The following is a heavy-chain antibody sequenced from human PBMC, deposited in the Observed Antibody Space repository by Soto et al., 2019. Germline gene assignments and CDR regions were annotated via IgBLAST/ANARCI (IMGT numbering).Heavy chain of an antibody. CDR3: AKIRDAFDI. Sequence: QVQLVESGGGVVQPGRSLRLSCAASGFTFSSYGMHWVRQAPGKGLEWVAVISYDGGNKYYADSVKGRFTISRDNSKNTLYLQMNSLRAEDTAVYYCAKIRDAFDIWGQGTMVTVSS. CDR2: ISYDGGNK. J-gene: IGHJ3*02. CDR1: GFTFSSYG. V-gene: IGHV3-30*18.